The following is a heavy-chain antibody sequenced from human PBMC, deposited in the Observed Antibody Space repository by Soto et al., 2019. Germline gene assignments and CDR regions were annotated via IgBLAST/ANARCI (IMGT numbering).Heavy chain of an antibody. CDR1: GFSISGFY. D-gene: IGHD2-15*01. V-gene: IGHV1-2*02. Sequence: QVQLVQSGAAVKRPGASVKVSCEPSGFSISGFYVHWVRQAPGQGLEWMSWIKPNTDDTGYAQKFQGRVTLTWDTSSSAGYLDLSRLRSDDTAVYYCARSPYSLEADGQHYYYGMDLWGLGTTVTVSS. CDR3: ARSPYSLEADGQHYYYGMDL. CDR2: IKPNTDDT. J-gene: IGHJ6*02.